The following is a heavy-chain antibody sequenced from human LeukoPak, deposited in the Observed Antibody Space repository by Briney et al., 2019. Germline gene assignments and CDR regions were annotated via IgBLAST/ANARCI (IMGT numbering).Heavy chain of an antibody. Sequence: ASVKVSCKASGYTFTGYYMHWVRQAPGQGLEWMGWINPISGGTNYAQKFQGRVTMTRDTSISTAYMELSRLRSDDTAVYYCARALREGSSSWFHEYYYYYGMDVWGQGTTVTVSS. J-gene: IGHJ6*02. CDR2: INPISGGT. CDR3: ARALREGSSSWFHEYYYYYGMDV. CDR1: GYTFTGYY. D-gene: IGHD6-13*01. V-gene: IGHV1-2*02.